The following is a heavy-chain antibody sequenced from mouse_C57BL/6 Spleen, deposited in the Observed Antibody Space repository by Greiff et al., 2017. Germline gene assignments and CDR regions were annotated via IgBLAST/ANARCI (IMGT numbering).Heavy chain of an antibody. CDR2: INPNNGGT. D-gene: IGHD1-1*01. J-gene: IGHJ4*01. CDR1: GYTFTDYN. V-gene: IGHV1-22*01. CDR3: ARRLYYGSGYYAMDY. Sequence: EVKLQQSGPELVKPGASVKMSCKASGYTFTDYNMHWVKQSHGKSLEWIGYINPNNGGTSYNQKFKGKATLTVNKSSSTAYMELRSLTSEDSAVYYCARRLYYGSGYYAMDYWGQGTSVTVSS.